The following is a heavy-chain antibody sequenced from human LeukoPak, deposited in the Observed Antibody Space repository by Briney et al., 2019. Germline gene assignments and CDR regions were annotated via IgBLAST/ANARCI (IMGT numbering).Heavy chain of an antibody. CDR3: ARLRPYYYYMDV. CDR1: GGTFSSYA. J-gene: IGHJ6*03. CDR2: IIPIFGTA. Sequence: ASVKVSCKASGGTFSSYAISWVRQAPGQGLEWMGGIIPIFGTANYAQKFQGRVTITADKSTSTAYMELRSLRSDDTAVYYCARLRPYYYYMDVWGKGTTVTVSS. V-gene: IGHV1-69*06.